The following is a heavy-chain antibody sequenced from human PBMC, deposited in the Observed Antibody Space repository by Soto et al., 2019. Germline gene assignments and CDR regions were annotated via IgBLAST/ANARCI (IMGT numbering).Heavy chain of an antibody. CDR1: GFTLSSYT. D-gene: IGHD6-19*01. Sequence: QVQLVESGGGVVQPGRSLRLSCAASGFTLSSYTMYWVRQAPGKGLEWVASTSSDGINEYYADSAKGRFTISRDNSKNTLFVQMNSLRAEESAMYFCARERSLAVAAPGYWGQGTLVTVSS. J-gene: IGHJ4*02. V-gene: IGHV3-30-3*01. CDR2: TSSDGINE. CDR3: ARERSLAVAAPGY.